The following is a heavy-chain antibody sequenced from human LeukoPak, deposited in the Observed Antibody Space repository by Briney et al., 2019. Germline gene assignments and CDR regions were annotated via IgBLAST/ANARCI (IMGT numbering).Heavy chain of an antibody. V-gene: IGHV1-8*01. CDR1: GYTFTTYD. D-gene: IGHD3-9*01. CDR2: MNPNSGNT. J-gene: IGHJ4*02. Sequence: ASVKVSCKASGYTFTTYDINWVRQATGQGLEWMGWMNPNSGNTGYTQKFQGRVTMTTDTSTSTAYMELRSLRSDDTAVYYCARSKIPDILTGYYYLAGFDYWGQGTLVTVSS. CDR3: ARSKIPDILTGYYYLAGFDY.